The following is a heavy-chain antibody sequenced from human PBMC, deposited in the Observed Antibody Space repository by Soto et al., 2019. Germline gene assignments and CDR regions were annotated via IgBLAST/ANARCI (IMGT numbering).Heavy chain of an antibody. CDR3: ARVAGKYYYYYGMDF. CDR1: GGSFSGYY. J-gene: IGHJ6*02. CDR2: INHSGST. V-gene: IGHV4-34*01. Sequence: SETLSLTCAVYGGSFSGYYWSWIRQPPGKGLEWIGEINHSGSTNYNPSLKSRVTISVDTSKNQFSLKLSSVTAADTAVYYCARVAGKYYYYYGMDFWGPGTRVTFSS.